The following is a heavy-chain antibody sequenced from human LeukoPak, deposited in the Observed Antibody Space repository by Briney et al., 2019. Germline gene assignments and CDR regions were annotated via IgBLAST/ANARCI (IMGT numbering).Heavy chain of an antibody. V-gene: IGHV3-7*01. J-gene: IGHJ3*02. CDR3: ARDPYSYDDNIFEFGAFDI. Sequence: GGPLRLSCAASGFTFRNSWMSWVRQAPGKGLEWVANIKEDGSETHYVDSLKGRFTISRDNAKNSLYLQMNNLRVEDTAVYYCARDPYSYDDNIFEFGAFDIWGQGTMVTVS. CDR2: IKEDGSET. D-gene: IGHD3-16*01. CDR1: GFTFRNSW.